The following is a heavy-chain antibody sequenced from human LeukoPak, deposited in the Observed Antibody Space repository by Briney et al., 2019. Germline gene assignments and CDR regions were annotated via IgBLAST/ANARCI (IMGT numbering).Heavy chain of an antibody. D-gene: IGHD3-10*01. CDR1: GFTFDIYA. CDR2: ISWNSGII. CDR3: AKALPMAPFDY. J-gene: IGHJ4*02. Sequence: CRSLRLSCAASGFTFDIYAMHWVRQAPGKGLEWVSGISWNSGIIDYADSVKGRFTISRDNAKNSLSLQMNSLRAEDTALYYCAKALPMAPFDYWGQGTLVTVSS. V-gene: IGHV3-9*01.